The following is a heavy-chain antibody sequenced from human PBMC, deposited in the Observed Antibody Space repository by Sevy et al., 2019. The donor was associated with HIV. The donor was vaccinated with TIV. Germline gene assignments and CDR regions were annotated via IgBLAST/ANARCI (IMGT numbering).Heavy chain of an antibody. J-gene: IGHJ4*02. CDR1: GYSFSSYW. Sequence: GESLKISCKGSGYSFSSYWIGWVRQMPGKGLEWMGIIYPGDSDSKYSPSFQGQVTISADKSISTAYLQWSSLKASDXXXXXXXXXXXXSGSGFDYWGQGSLVTVSS. D-gene: IGHD2-15*01. V-gene: IGHV5-51*01. CDR2: IYPGDSDS. CDR3: XXXXXXSGSGFDY.